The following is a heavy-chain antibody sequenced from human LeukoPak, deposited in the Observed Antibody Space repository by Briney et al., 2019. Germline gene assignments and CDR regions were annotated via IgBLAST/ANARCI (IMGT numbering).Heavy chain of an antibody. J-gene: IGHJ4*02. Sequence: GGSLRLSCAASDFTFSSYGMHWVRQAPGKGLEWVSSISSSSYIYYADSVKGRFTISRDNAKNSLYLQMNSLRAEDTAVYYCARGRGDGGIQLRYFGYWGQGTLVTVSS. CDR2: ISSSSYI. CDR1: DFTFSSYG. V-gene: IGHV3-21*01. D-gene: IGHD5-18*01. CDR3: ARGRGDGGIQLRYFGY.